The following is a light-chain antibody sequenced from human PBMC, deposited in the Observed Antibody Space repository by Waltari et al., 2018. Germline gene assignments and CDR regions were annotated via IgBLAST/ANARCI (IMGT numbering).Light chain of an antibody. CDR1: SGSVSTTYY. CDR3: VLSMGSDIWV. Sequence: QTVVTQEPSLSVSPGGTVTLTCGLSSGSVSTTYYPSWYQQAPGQAPRPLSFHTNPRSSRVPDRFSGSILDSEAAVTITGTQADDESDYSCVLSMGSDIWVFGGGTKLTVL. CDR2: HTN. J-gene: IGLJ3*02. V-gene: IGLV8-61*01.